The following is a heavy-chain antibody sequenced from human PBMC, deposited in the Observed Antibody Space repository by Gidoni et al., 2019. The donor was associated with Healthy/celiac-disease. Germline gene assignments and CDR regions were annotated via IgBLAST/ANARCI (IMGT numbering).Heavy chain of an antibody. V-gene: IGHV4-39*01. D-gene: IGHD6-19*01. Sequence: QLQLQESGPGLVKPSETLSLTGTVSGASISSSSAYWGWIRQPPGKGLEWIGSIYYCGSTYYNPSLKSRVTISVDTSKNQFSLKLSSETAADTAVYYCARHYPEWLVLGYWGQGTLVTVSS. J-gene: IGHJ4*02. CDR3: ARHYPEWLVLGY. CDR1: GASISSSSAY. CDR2: IYYCGST.